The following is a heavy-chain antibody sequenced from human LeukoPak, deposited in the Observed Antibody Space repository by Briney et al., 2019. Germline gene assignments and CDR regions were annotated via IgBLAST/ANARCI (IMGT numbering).Heavy chain of an antibody. CDR1: GFTFSDYY. CDR2: ISSSGSTI. Sequence: PGGYLRLSCAASGFTFSDYYMSWIRQAPGKGLEWVSYISSSGSTIYYADSVKGRFTISRDNAKNSLYLQMNSLRAEDTAVYYCARDIWGEQWLPNPDFDYWGQGTLVTVSS. V-gene: IGHV3-11*01. D-gene: IGHD6-19*01. J-gene: IGHJ4*02. CDR3: ARDIWGEQWLPNPDFDY.